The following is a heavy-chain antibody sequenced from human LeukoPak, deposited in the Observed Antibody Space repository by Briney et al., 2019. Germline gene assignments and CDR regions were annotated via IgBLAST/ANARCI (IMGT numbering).Heavy chain of an antibody. CDR3: ARAPYYDFWSGYPRFDP. Sequence: GGSLRLSCAASGFTFSSYWMSWVRQAPGKGLEWVANIKQDGSEKYYVDSVKGRFTISRDNAKNSLYLQMNSLRAEDTAVYYCARAPYYDFWSGYPRFDPWGQGTLVTVFS. D-gene: IGHD3-3*01. CDR2: IKQDGSEK. V-gene: IGHV3-7*01. J-gene: IGHJ5*02. CDR1: GFTFSSYW.